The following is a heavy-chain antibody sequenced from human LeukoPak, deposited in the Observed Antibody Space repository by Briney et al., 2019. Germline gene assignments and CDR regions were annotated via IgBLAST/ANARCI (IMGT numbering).Heavy chain of an antibody. J-gene: IGHJ4*02. V-gene: IGHV3-74*01. CDR2: IDNEGSST. D-gene: IGHD5-18*01. Sequence: GGSLRLSCAASGFTFSSYWMHWVRQAPGRGLVWVSRIDNEGSSTSYSDSVKGQLTISRDNAQNRLYVQMNSLRVEDTAVYYCATGSGLWSPDWWGQGTLVTVSS. CDR1: GFTFSSYW. CDR3: ATGSGLWSPDW.